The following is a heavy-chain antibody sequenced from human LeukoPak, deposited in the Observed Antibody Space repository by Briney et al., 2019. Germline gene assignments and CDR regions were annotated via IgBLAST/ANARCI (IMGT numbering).Heavy chain of an antibody. CDR1: GGPISSYY. CDR3: ARGGGYHSDY. J-gene: IGHJ4*02. Sequence: PSETLSLTCTVSGGPISSYYWNWIRQPPGKGLEWIGYIYYSGSTNYNPSLKSRVTISVDTSKNQFSLKLSSVTAADTAVYYCARGGGYHSDYWGQGTLVTVSS. D-gene: IGHD3-22*01. V-gene: IGHV4-59*01. CDR2: IYYSGST.